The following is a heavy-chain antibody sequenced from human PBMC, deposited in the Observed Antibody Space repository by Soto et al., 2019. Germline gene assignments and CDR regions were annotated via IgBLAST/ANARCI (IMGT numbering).Heavy chain of an antibody. D-gene: IGHD3-10*01. Sequence: SETLSLTCAVYGGSFSGYYWTWIRQPPGKGLEWIGEINHSGSTNYNPSLKSRVTISVDTSKNQFSLKLSSVTAADTAVYYCARLGFAEYFQHWGQGTLVTVSS. CDR1: GGSFSGYY. CDR2: INHSGST. V-gene: IGHV4-34*01. CDR3: ARLGFAEYFQH. J-gene: IGHJ1*01.